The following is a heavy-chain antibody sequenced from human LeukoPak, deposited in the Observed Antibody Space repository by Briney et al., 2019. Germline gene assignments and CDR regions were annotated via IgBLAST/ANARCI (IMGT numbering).Heavy chain of an antibody. CDR1: GFTFVDYA. CDR3: AKDTRTGYYNPLFDY. V-gene: IGHV3-9*01. J-gene: IGHJ4*02. D-gene: IGHD3/OR15-3a*01. CDR2: ISWNSGSI. Sequence: GGSLRLSCAASGFTFVDYAMHWVRQAPGKGLEGVSGISWNSGSIGYADSVKGRFTISRDNAKNSLYLQMNSLRAEDTALYYCAKDTRTGYYNPLFDYWGQGTLVTVSS.